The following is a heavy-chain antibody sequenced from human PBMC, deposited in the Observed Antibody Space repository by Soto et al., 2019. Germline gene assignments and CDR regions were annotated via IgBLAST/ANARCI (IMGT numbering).Heavy chain of an antibody. D-gene: IGHD4-17*01. Sequence: KTSETLSLTCTVSGGSISSSSYYWGWIRQPPGKGLEWIGSIYYSGSTYYNPSLKSRVTISVDTSKNQFSLKLSSVTAADTAVYYCARPNQDYGDYPYNWFDPWGQGTLVTVSS. CDR1: GGSISSSSYY. CDR3: ARPNQDYGDYPYNWFDP. V-gene: IGHV4-39*01. CDR2: IYYSGST. J-gene: IGHJ5*02.